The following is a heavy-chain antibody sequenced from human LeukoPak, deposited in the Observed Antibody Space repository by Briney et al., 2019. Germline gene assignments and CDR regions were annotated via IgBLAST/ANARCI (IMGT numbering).Heavy chain of an antibody. Sequence: GGSLRLSCAASGFAFSSYWMSWVRQAPGKGLEWVANIKGDGSEKYYVDSVKGRFSISRDNAKNTLYLQMNSLRAEDTAVYYCANLLRWEPYWGQGTLVTVSS. V-gene: IGHV3-7*01. CDR1: GFAFSSYW. D-gene: IGHD4-23*01. CDR3: ANLLRWEPY. J-gene: IGHJ4*02. CDR2: IKGDGSEK.